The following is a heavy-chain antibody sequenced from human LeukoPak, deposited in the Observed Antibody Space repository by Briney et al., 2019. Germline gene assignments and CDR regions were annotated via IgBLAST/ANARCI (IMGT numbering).Heavy chain of an antibody. Sequence: GGSLRLSCEASGFIFSNYAMSWVRQVPGKRPEWVSGISASGGRTHYADSVKGRFIISSDSSKNTVFLQMNSLRVDDTALYYRAKDPNGDWVGGFDMLGQGTMVTVSS. CDR2: ISASGGRT. J-gene: IGHJ3*02. CDR3: AKDPNGDWVGGFDM. CDR1: GFIFSNYA. V-gene: IGHV3-23*01. D-gene: IGHD2-21*01.